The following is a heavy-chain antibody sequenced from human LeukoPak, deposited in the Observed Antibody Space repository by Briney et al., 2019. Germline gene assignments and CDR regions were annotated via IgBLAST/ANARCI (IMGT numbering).Heavy chain of an antibody. CDR1: GFTFSSYA. CDR2: ISYDGSNK. CDR3: ARDPGDGYNYYYFDY. J-gene: IGHJ4*02. Sequence: QPGRSLRLSCAASGFTFSSYAMHWVRQAPGKGLEWVAVISYDGSNKYYADSVKGRFTISRDNSKNTLYLQMNSLRAEDTAVYYCARDPGDGYNYYYFDYWGQGTLVTVS. D-gene: IGHD5-24*01. V-gene: IGHV3-30-3*01.